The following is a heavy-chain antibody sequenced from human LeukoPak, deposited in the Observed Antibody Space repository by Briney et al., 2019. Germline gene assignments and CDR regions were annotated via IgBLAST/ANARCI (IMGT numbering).Heavy chain of an antibody. V-gene: IGHV4-59*12. CDR1: GGSISSYY. CDR2: IYYSGST. J-gene: IGHJ6*03. Sequence: SETLSLTCTVSGGSISSYYWSWIRQPPGKGLEWIGYIYYSGSTNYNPSLKSRVTMSVDTSKNQFSLKLSSVTAADTAVYYCARDTPPRPYYYYMDVWGKGTTVTISS. CDR3: ARDTPPRPYYYYMDV.